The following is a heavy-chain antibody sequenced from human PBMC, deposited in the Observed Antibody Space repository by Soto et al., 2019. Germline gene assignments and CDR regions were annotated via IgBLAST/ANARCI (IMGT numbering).Heavy chain of an antibody. D-gene: IGHD3-22*01. V-gene: IGHV4-59*01. J-gene: IGHJ4*02. CDR3: ARDARYYYYYSGYCFDD. Sequence: SETLSLTCTVSGGSISSYCWSWIRQPPGKGLEWIGNIYYSGSTNYNPYLKSRVTISVDTSKNKFYLKLSSVTAADTAVYYCARDARYYYYYSGYCFDDWGQGTPVTVSS. CDR2: IYYSGST. CDR1: GGSISSYC.